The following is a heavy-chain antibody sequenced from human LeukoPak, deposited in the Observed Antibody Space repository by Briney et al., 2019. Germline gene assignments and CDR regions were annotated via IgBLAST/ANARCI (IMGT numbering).Heavy chain of an antibody. CDR3: VKDMGVTYHFYYMDV. D-gene: IGHD2-21*02. Sequence: GGSLRLSCAASGFTFSSYSMNWVRQAPGKGLEWVSSISSSSYIYYADSVKGRFTISRDNAKNSLYLQMNSLRAEDTAVYFCVKDMGVTYHFYYMDVWGKGTTVTVSS. CDR2: ISSSSYI. V-gene: IGHV3-21*01. CDR1: GFTFSSYS. J-gene: IGHJ6*03.